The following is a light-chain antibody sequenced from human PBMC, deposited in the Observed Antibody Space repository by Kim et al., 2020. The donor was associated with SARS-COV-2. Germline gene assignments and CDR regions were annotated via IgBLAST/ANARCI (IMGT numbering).Light chain of an antibody. CDR2: EVT. CDR1: SSDIGAYNH. V-gene: IGLV2-14*01. J-gene: IGLJ3*02. Sequence: QSALTQPASVSGSPGQSITISCTGTSSDIGAYNHVSWYQQHPGKAPKLMIFEVTNRSSGVSNRFSGSKSANTAALTISGLKAEDEADYYCTSYTYSRTWVFGGGTQLTVL. CDR3: TSYTYSRTWV.